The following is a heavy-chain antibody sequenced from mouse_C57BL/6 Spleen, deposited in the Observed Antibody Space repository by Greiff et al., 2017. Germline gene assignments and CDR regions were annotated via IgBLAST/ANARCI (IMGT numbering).Heavy chain of an antibody. D-gene: IGHD3-2*02. V-gene: IGHV5-6*02. J-gene: IGHJ3*01. CDR1: GFTFSSYG. CDR2: ISSGGSYT. Sequence: DVKLVESGGDLVKPGGSLKLSCAASGFTFSSYGMSWVRQTPDKRLEWVATISSGGSYTYYPDSVKGRFTISRDNAKNTLYLQMSSLKSEDTAMYYCARQPETAQATSFAYWGQGTLVTVSA. CDR3: ARQPETAQATSFAY.